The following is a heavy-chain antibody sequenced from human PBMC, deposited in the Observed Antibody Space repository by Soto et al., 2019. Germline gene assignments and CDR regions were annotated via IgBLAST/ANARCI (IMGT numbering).Heavy chain of an antibody. D-gene: IGHD6-19*01. CDR3: AKTDARQWLVRWFDP. V-gene: IGHV3-23*01. J-gene: IGHJ5*02. CDR1: GFTFSSYG. CDR2: ISGSGGST. Sequence: TGGSLRLSCAASGFTFSSYGMHWVRQAPGKGLEWVSAISGSGGSTYYADSVKGRFTISRDNSKNTLYLQMNSLRAEDTAVYYCAKTDARQWLVRWFDPWGQGTLVTVSS.